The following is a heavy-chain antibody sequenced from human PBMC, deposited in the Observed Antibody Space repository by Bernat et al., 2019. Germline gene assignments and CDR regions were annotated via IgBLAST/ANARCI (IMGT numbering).Heavy chain of an antibody. Sequence: QVQLVESGGGVVQPGRSLRLSCAASGFTFSSYGMHWVRQAPGKGLEWVAVISYDGSNKYYADSVKGRFTISRDNSKNTLYLQMNSLRAEDTAVYYCARDSTIFDSGYDLYYFDYWGQGTLVTVSS. D-gene: IGHD5-12*01. CDR1: GFTFSSYG. CDR3: ARDSTIFDSGYDLYYFDY. J-gene: IGHJ4*02. V-gene: IGHV3-30*03. CDR2: ISYDGSNK.